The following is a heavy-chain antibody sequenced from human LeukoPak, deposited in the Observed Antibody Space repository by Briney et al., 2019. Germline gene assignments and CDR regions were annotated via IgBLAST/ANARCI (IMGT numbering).Heavy chain of an antibody. D-gene: IGHD1-26*01. CDR2: TSGSGGST. CDR3: ARALAGAAYYYYYYMDV. J-gene: IGHJ6*03. V-gene: IGHV3-23*01. Sequence: GGSLRLSCAASGFTFSSYAMSWVRQAPGKGLEWVSATSGSGGSTYYADSVKGRFTISRDNSKNTLYLQMNSLRAEDTAVYYCARALAGAAYYYYYYMDVWGKETTVTVSS. CDR1: GFTFSSYA.